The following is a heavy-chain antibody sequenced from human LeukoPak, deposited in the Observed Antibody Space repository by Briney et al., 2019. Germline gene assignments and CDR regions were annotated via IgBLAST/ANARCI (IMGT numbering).Heavy chain of an antibody. J-gene: IGHJ3*02. CDR3: AHGSYYEKDAFDI. D-gene: IGHD1-26*01. CDR1: GFTFNSYA. Sequence: GGSLSLSCAASGFTFNSYAMHWVRKAPAKGLDGVAVITYDGSNKYYADSAKGRFTISRDNSKNTLYLQMNSLRAEEPAVYYCAHGSYYEKDAFDIWGQGTMVTVSS. V-gene: IGHV3-30-3*01. CDR2: ITYDGSNK.